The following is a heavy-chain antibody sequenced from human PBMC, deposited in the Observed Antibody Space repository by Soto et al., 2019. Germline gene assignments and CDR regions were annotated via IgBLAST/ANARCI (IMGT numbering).Heavy chain of an antibody. Sequence: EVQLVESGGGLVQPGGSLRLSCAASGFTVSSNYMSWVRQAPGKGLEWVSVIYSGGSTYYADSVKGRFTISRHNSKNTLYLQMNSLRAEDTAVYYCASPRGGYSYGNYYYYGMDVWGQGTTVTVSS. CDR3: ASPRGGYSYGNYYYYGMDV. CDR1: GFTVSSNY. D-gene: IGHD5-18*01. CDR2: IYSGGST. V-gene: IGHV3-53*04. J-gene: IGHJ6*02.